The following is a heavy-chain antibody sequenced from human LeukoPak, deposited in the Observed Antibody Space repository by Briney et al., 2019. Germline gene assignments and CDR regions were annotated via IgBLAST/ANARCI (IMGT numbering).Heavy chain of an antibody. CDR3: ARGGTAKSYDSGSYYIGWFDP. Sequence: ASVKVSCKASGGTFSSYAISWVRQAPGQGLEWMGWMNPNSGNTGCAQKFQGRVTMTRNTSISTAYMELSSLRSEDTAVYYCARGGTAKSYDSGSYYIGWFDPWGQGTLVTVSS. V-gene: IGHV1-8*02. CDR1: GGTFSSYA. J-gene: IGHJ5*02. D-gene: IGHD3-10*01. CDR2: MNPNSGNT.